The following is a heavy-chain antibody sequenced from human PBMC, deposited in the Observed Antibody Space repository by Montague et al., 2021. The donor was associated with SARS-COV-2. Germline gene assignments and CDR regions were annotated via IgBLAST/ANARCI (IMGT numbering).Heavy chain of an antibody. D-gene: IGHD6-19*01. CDR2: TYHKSKWYS. CDR1: GDSVPSNSGA. Sequence: CAISGDSVPSNSGAWSGIRQSPSRGLEFLGRTYHKSKWYSDYAXXVRSRLTVNPDASKNEFSLELNYVTPEDTDVYYCVRYSGWFYFDFWGQGALVTVSS. CDR3: VRYSGWFYFDF. V-gene: IGHV6-1*01. J-gene: IGHJ4*02.